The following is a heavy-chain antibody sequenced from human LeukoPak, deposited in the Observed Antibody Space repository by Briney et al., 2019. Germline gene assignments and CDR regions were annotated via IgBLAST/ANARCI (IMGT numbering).Heavy chain of an antibody. D-gene: IGHD2-15*01. CDR3: ARVVLLPHYYFDY. CDR2: IIPIFGTA. J-gene: IGHJ4*02. V-gene: IGHV1-69*13. Sequence: SVKVSCKASGGTFSSYAISWVRQAPGQGLEWIGGIIPIFGTANYAQKFQGRDTITADESTSTAYMELSSLRSEDTAVYYCARVVLLPHYYFDYWGQGTLVTVSS. CDR1: GGTFSSYA.